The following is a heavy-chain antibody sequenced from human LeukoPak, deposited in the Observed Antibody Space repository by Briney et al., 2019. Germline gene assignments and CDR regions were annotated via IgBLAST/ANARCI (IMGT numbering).Heavy chain of an antibody. CDR3: ARGEYDILTGYIDH. CDR2: IWYEGSNK. D-gene: IGHD3-9*01. V-gene: IGHV3-33*01. CDR1: GFTFNSYG. Sequence: PGGSLRLSCAASGFTFNSYGMHWVRQAPGKGLEWVAVIWYEGSNKHHADSVRGRFTISRDNSKNILYLQMNSLRVEDTAVYFCARGEYDILTGYIDHWGHGTLVTVSS. J-gene: IGHJ4*01.